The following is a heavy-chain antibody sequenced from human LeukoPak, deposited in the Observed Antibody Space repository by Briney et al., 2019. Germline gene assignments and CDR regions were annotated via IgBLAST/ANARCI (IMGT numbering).Heavy chain of an antibody. Sequence: PGGSLRLSCAASGFTYSSYAMSWVPQAPGKGLEWVSAITGSGGSTHYADSVKGRFTISRDNSKNTLYLQMNSLRAEDTAVYYCAKSGSGSYLYYFDYWGQGTLVTVSS. CDR2: ITGSGGST. J-gene: IGHJ4*02. CDR3: AKSGSGSYLYYFDY. D-gene: IGHD3-10*01. CDR1: GFTYSSYA. V-gene: IGHV3-23*01.